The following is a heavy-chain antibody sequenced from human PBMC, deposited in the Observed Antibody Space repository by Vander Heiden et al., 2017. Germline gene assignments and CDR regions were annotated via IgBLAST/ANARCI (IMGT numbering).Heavy chain of an antibody. Sequence: EVQLVESGGGLVQPGGSLSLSWVASGFTFSNYWMTWVRQAPGKGLEWVANIMQDGSEKNYVDSVKGRFTISGDNGKNSLYLQMSSLRAEDTAVYYCAPRFNRGDYWGQGALVTVSS. CDR3: APRFNRGDY. CDR2: IMQDGSEK. CDR1: GFTFSNYW. J-gene: IGHJ4*02. D-gene: IGHD3-16*01. V-gene: IGHV3-7*01.